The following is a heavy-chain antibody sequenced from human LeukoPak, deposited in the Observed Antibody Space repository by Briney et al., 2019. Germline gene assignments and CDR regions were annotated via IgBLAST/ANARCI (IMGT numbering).Heavy chain of an antibody. V-gene: IGHV3-11*01. CDR2: ISSSGSTT. Sequence: GGSLSLSCAASGSTFSDYFMSWMRQVPWKGLEWVSYISSSGSTTYYADSVKGRFTVSRDNAKNSLFVQMYSLRAEDTAVYFWARALLGVAGFFDHWGQGTLVTVSS. CDR3: ARALLGVAGFFDH. J-gene: IGHJ4*02. CDR1: GSTFSDYF. D-gene: IGHD1-26*01.